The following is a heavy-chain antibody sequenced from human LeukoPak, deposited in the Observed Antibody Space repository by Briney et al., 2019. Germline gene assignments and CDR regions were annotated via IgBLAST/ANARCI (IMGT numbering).Heavy chain of an antibody. CDR3: ARDHYDSSGYSMGY. Sequence: ASVKVSCKASGGTFSSYAISWVRQAPGQGLEWMGRIIPIFGTANYAQKFQGRVTITTDESTSTAYMELSSLRSEDTAVYYCARDHYDSSGYSMGYWGQGTLVTVSS. J-gene: IGHJ4*02. D-gene: IGHD3-22*01. CDR1: GGTFSSYA. CDR2: IIPIFGTA. V-gene: IGHV1-69*05.